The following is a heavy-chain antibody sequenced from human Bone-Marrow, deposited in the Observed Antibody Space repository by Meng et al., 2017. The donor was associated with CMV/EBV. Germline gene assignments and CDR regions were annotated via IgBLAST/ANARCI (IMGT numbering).Heavy chain of an antibody. Sequence: YGGSVSGYYWSWSRQPPGKGLEWIGEINHSGSTNYNPSLKSRVTISVDTSKNQFSLKLSSVTAADTAVYYCARVPPRRATVLYNWFDPWGQGTLVTVSS. J-gene: IGHJ5*02. CDR3: ARVPPRRATVLYNWFDP. CDR1: GGSVSGYY. CDR2: INHSGST. D-gene: IGHD4-11*01. V-gene: IGHV4-34*01.